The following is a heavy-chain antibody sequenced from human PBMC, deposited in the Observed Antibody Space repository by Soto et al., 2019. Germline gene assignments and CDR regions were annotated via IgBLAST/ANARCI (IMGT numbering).Heavy chain of an antibody. V-gene: IGHV4-39*07. CDR3: ARRDSSGYYYH. D-gene: IGHD3-22*01. CDR1: GGSISSSSYY. Sequence: SETLSLTCTVSGGSISSSSYYWGWIRQPPGKGLEWIGSIYYSGSTNYNPSLKSRVTISVDTSKNQFSLKLSSVTAADTAVYYCARRDSSGYYYHWGQGTLVTVSS. J-gene: IGHJ4*02. CDR2: IYYSGST.